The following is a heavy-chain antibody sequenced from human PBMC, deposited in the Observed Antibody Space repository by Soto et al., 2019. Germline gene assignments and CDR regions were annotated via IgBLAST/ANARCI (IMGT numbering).Heavy chain of an antibody. J-gene: IGHJ4*02. CDR3: AKGYSSSSRCDY. CDR2: ISGSGSST. Sequence: DVQLLESGGGLVQPGGSLRLSCAASGFTFSSYALSWVRQAPGKGLEWVSAISGSGSSTYYADSVKGRFTISRDNSKNTLYLQMNSLRAEDTAIYYCAKGYSSSSRCDYWGQGTLVTVSS. D-gene: IGHD6-6*01. V-gene: IGHV3-23*01. CDR1: GFTFSSYA.